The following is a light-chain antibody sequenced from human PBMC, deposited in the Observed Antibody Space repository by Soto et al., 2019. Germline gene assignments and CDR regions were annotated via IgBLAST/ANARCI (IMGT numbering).Light chain of an antibody. CDR2: AAS. CDR3: HQLTSYPLT. J-gene: IGKJ4*01. CDR1: QGIGSY. V-gene: IGKV1-9*01. Sequence: DIQLTQSPSFLSASVGDRVSITCRASQGIGSYLAWYQQKPGKAPNLLIYAASTLQSGSRQGSAAVGLGQTSLSPSAACSLKIFATYYCHQLTSYPLTFGGGTKVEIK.